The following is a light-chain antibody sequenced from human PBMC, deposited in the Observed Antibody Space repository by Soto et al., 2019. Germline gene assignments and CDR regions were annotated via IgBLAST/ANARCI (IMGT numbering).Light chain of an antibody. CDR3: QQRSNWPRGT. CDR2: DAS. CDR1: QSFXSY. J-gene: IGKJ5*01. Sequence: EIVLTQSPATLSLSPGERATLSCRASQSFXSYFRWVQQKPGQATRLLIXDASNRATGIPARFSGSGSGTDFTLTLSSLEPEDFAVYYCQQRSNWPRGTFGQGTRLDIK. V-gene: IGKV3-11*01.